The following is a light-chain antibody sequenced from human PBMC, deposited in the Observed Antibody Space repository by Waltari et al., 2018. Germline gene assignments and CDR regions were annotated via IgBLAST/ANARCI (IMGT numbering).Light chain of an antibody. CDR3: QTGGHGTWV. J-gene: IGLJ3*02. V-gene: IGLV4-69*01. Sequence: QLVLTQSPSASASLGASVKLTCTLSSWHSTNVIAWLQKRPERGPRYLMKVDSDGSHNKGDEIPDRFSGSSCGAEHYLTISSLQSEDEADYYCQTGGHGTWVFGGGTKLTVL. CDR1: SWHSTNV. CDR2: VDSDGSH.